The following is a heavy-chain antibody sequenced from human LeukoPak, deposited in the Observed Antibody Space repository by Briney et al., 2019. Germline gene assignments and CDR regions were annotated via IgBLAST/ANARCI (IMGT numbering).Heavy chain of an antibody. J-gene: IGHJ4*02. CDR3: ARVMRYSGSALDY. D-gene: IGHD5-12*01. CDR2: IYYSGST. V-gene: IGHV4-59*01. Sequence: PSETLSLTCTVSGGSISSYYWSWIRQPPGKGLGWIGCIYYSGSTNYNPSLKSRVTISVDPSKNQFSLKLSSVTAADTAVYYCARVMRYSGSALDYWGQGTLVTVSS. CDR1: GGSISSYY.